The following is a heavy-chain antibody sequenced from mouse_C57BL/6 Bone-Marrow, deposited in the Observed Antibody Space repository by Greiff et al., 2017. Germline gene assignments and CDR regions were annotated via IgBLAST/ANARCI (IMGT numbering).Heavy chain of an antibody. V-gene: IGHV1-9*01. CDR2: IFPGSGST. CDR3: ARLPLLLRCYYAMDY. Sequence: QVQLQQSGAELMKPGASVKLSCKATGYTFTGYWIEWVKQRPGHGLEWIGEIFPGSGSTNYNEKFKGKGTFTADTASNTAYMQLSSLTTEDSAIYYCARLPLLLRCYYAMDYWGQGTSVTVSS. J-gene: IGHJ4*01. D-gene: IGHD1-1*01. CDR1: GYTFTGYW.